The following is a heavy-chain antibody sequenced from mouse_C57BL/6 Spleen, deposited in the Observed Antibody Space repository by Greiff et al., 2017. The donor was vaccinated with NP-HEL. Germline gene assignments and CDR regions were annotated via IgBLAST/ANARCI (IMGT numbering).Heavy chain of an antibody. CDR1: GFTFSDYG. V-gene: IGHV5-17*01. CDR2: ISSGSSTI. CDR3: ARRGTTVVATRYAMDY. Sequence: EVMLVESGGGLVKPGGSLKLSCAASGFTFSDYGMHWVRQAPEKGLEWVAYISSGSSTIYYADTVKGRFTISRDNAKNTLFLQMTSLRSEDTAMYYCARRGTTVVATRYAMDYWGQGTSVTVSS. D-gene: IGHD1-1*01. J-gene: IGHJ4*01.